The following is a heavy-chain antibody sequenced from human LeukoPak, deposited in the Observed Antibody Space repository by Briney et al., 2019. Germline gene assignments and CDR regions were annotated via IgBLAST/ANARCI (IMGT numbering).Heavy chain of an antibody. D-gene: IGHD3-3*01. J-gene: IGHJ4*02. Sequence: PGGSLRLSCAAYGFTFSSYSMNWVRQAPGKGLEWVSSISSSSSYIYYADSVKGRFTISRDNAKNSLYLQMNSLRAEDTAVYYCARDRYDFWSGFDYWGQGTLVTISS. CDR3: ARDRYDFWSGFDY. CDR1: GFTFSSYS. V-gene: IGHV3-21*01. CDR2: ISSSSSYI.